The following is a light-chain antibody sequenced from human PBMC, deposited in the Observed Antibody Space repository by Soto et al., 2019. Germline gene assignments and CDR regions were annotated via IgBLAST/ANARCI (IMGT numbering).Light chain of an antibody. Sequence: QSVLTQPPSASGTPGQRVTISCSGSSSNIGSNTVNWYQQLPGTAPKLLIYSNNQRPSGVPDRFSGSKSGTSASPAISGLQSEDEADYSCAAWDDSLNGVVFGGGTKLTVL. CDR1: SSNIGSNT. V-gene: IGLV1-44*01. J-gene: IGLJ3*02. CDR2: SNN. CDR3: AAWDDSLNGVV.